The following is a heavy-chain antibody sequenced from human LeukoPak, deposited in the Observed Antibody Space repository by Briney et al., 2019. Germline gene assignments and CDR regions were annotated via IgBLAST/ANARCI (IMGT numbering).Heavy chain of an antibody. CDR3: AKDIIRMATTSPYDY. Sequence: GGSLRLSCAASEFTFSSYVMAWVRQAPGKGLEWVSTITPGGGTYYADSVKGRFTISRDNSKNSLYLQMNSLRTEDTALYYCAKDIIRMATTSPYDYWGQGTLVTVSS. CDR2: ITPGGGT. CDR1: EFTFSSYV. V-gene: IGHV3-43*02. D-gene: IGHD5-24*01. J-gene: IGHJ4*02.